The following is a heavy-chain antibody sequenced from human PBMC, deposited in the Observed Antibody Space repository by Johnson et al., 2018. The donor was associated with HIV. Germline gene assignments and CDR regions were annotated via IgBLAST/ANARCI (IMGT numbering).Heavy chain of an antibody. CDR3: TRAHNWHSDAFDI. J-gene: IGHJ3*02. CDR2: ISYDGSNK. V-gene: IGHV3-30*04. D-gene: IGHD1/OR15-1a*01. Sequence: QMLLVESGGGVVQPGRSLRLSCAASGFTFSSYAMHWVRQAPGKGLEWVAVISYDGSNKYYADSVKGRFTISRDNSKNTLYLQMNSLRAEDTAVYYSTRAHNWHSDAFDIWGQWTMVTVSS. CDR1: GFTFSSYA.